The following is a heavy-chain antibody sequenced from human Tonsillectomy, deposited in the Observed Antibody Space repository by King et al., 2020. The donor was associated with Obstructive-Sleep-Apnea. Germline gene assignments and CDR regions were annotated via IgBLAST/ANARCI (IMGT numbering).Heavy chain of an antibody. J-gene: IGHJ2*01. V-gene: IGHV4-59*08. CDR1: GGSISANF. CDR3: ARAPYSYGYVWYLDL. D-gene: IGHD5-18*01. CDR2: IFDSGST. Sequence: QLQESGPGLVKPSETLSLTCTVSGGSISANFWSWIRQPPGKGLEWIGYIFDSGSTNYSPSLKSRVTMSLDTSKNQFSLKLSSATAADTAVYYCARAPYSYGYVWYLDLWGRGTLVTVSS.